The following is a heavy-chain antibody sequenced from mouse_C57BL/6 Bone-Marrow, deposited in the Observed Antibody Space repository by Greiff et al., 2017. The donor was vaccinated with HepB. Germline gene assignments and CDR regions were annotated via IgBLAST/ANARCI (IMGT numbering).Heavy chain of an antibody. D-gene: IGHD1-1*01. CDR3: AGSLLLRSSYAMDY. J-gene: IGHJ4*01. V-gene: IGHV1-50*01. CDR1: GYTFTSYW. Sequence: QVQLQQPGAELVKPGASVKLSCKASGYTFTSYWMQWVKQRPGQGLEWIGEIDPSDSYTNYNQKFKGKATLTVDTSSSTAYMQLSSLTSEDSAVYYCAGSLLLRSSYAMDYWGQGTSVTVSS. CDR2: IDPSDSYT.